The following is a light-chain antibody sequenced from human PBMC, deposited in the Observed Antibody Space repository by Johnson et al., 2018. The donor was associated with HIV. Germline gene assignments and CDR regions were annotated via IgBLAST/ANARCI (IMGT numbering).Light chain of an antibody. J-gene: IGLJ1*01. CDR3: GVWDASRRPHYV. CDR2: EDN. CDR1: SSNIENYF. Sequence: QSVLTQQPSVSAAPGQRVNISCSGNSSNIENYFVSWYQQLPGAAPRLLIYEDNKRPSGIPDRFSGSKSGASATLGITRLQTGDEADYYGGVWDASRRPHYVFGTGTTVIVL. V-gene: IGLV1-51*02.